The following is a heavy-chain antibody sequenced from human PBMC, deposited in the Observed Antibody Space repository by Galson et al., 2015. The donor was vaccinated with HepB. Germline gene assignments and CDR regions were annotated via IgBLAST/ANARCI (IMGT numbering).Heavy chain of an antibody. D-gene: IGHD6-6*01. J-gene: IGHJ5*02. V-gene: IGHV1-2*02. Sequence: SVKVSCKASGYTFTGYYMHWVRQAPGQGLEWMGWINPNSGGTKYAQKFQGRVTMTRDTSISTAYMELSRLRSDDTAVYYCARGTRIAARPGGWFDPWGQGTLVTVSS. CDR3: ARGTRIAARPGGWFDP. CDR2: INPNSGGT. CDR1: GYTFTGYY.